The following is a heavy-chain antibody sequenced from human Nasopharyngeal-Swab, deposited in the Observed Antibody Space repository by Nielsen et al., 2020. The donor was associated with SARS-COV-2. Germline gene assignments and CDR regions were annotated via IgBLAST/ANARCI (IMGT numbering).Heavy chain of an antibody. Sequence: SQTLSLTCAISGDSVPSSSAAWNWIRQSPSRGLEWLGRTYHRSKWYNDYAVSVKSRITINPDTSKNQFSLHLNSVTPEDTAVYYCARARGAYGDYYYYYYTDVWGKGTTVTVSS. CDR3: ARARGAYGDYYYYYYTDV. CDR1: GDSVPSSSAA. CDR2: TYHRSKWYN. D-gene: IGHD4-17*01. V-gene: IGHV6-1*01. J-gene: IGHJ6*03.